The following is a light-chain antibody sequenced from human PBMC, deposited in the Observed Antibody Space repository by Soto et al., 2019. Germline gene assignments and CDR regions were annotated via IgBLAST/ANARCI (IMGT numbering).Light chain of an antibody. CDR1: SSNIANKY. CDR3: ATWDRSLTGEV. V-gene: IGLV1-51*01. Sequence: QSVLTQPPSVSAAPGQKVTISCSGSSSNIANKYVSWYQQHPGTAPKLLIYDSNKRPPGIPDRFSGSEPGTSATLDITGLQNGDEADYYCATWDRSLTGEVFGEGPQLTVL. CDR2: DSN. J-gene: IGLJ2*01.